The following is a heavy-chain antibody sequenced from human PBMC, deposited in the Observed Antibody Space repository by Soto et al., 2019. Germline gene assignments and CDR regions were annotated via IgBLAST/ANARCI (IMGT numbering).Heavy chain of an antibody. CDR1: GFTFSIYN. CDR2: ITGSGDYT. V-gene: IGHV3-23*01. J-gene: IGHJ4*02. D-gene: IGHD1-20*01. CDR3: ASRITCSVDY. Sequence: EVQLLESGGGLVQPGGSLRISCVASGFTFSIYNMNWVRQAPGKGLEWVSVITGSGDYTNYADSVKGRFTLSRDNSKNTLYLQMTSLRAEDTGVYFCASRITCSVDYWGQGTLVTVSS.